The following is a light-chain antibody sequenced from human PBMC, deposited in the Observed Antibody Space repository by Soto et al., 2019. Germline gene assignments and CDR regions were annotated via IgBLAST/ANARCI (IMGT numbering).Light chain of an antibody. Sequence: IVLTQYPGTLSLSAGERATLSCWASQSVTYSYLAWYQQKHGQAPRLIISGASSRATGIPDRFSGSGSGTDGTLTISRLENEDGSVYYCQQSGSSPWTFGQGTKVDIK. V-gene: IGKV3-20*01. CDR1: QSVTYSY. CDR2: GAS. J-gene: IGKJ1*01. CDR3: QQSGSSPWT.